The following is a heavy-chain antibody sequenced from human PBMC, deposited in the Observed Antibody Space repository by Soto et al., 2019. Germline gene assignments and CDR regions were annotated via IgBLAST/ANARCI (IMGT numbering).Heavy chain of an antibody. CDR2: IKSKTDVGTT. CDR3: TAVRGAYRYYCAY. V-gene: IGHV3-15*01. Sequence: PGGSVRLSCAASGFTFSNALMSWVRQAAGKGLEWVAPIKSKTDVGTTDYAAPVKGRFTISSDDSKNTPYPQMNSLKTEDTAVYYCTAVRGAYRYYCAYWGQGT. J-gene: IGHJ4*02. CDR1: GFTFSNAL.